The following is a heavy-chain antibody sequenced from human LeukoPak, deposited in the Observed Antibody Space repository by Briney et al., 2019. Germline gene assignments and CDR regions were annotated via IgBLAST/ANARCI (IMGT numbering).Heavy chain of an antibody. V-gene: IGHV3-64D*06. CDR3: VKTMMTFGGVIRTDAFDI. D-gene: IGHD3-16*01. CDR2: INNNGDST. Sequence: GGSLRLSCSASGFTFSTFAMHWVRQAPGKRLECVSGINNNGDSTYYSDSVKARLTISRDNSKNTLFLQMASLRAEDTAAYYCVKTMMTFGGVIRTDAFDIWGQGTMVIVSS. CDR1: GFTFSTFA. J-gene: IGHJ3*02.